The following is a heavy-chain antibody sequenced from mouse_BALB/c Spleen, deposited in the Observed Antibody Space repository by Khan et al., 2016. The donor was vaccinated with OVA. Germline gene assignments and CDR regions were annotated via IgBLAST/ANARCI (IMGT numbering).Heavy chain of an antibody. J-gene: IGHJ3*01. D-gene: IGHD3-1*01. CDR3: AGVGSSGRAGFAY. V-gene: IGHV3-6*02. Sequence: EVQLQESGPGLVKPSQSLSLTCSVTGYSITSGYFWNWIRQFPGNRLEWMGYIRYDGGNNYTPSLKNRISISRDTSKNQVFLKWNFVTTEDTATYDGAGVGSSGRAGFAYWGQGTLVTVSA. CDR1: GYSITSGYF. CDR2: IRYDGGN.